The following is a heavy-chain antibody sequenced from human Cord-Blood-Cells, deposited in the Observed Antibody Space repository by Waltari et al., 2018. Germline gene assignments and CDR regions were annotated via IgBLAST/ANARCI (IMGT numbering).Heavy chain of an antibody. CDR1: GFTFSSYG. CDR3: ARDGGSYYFDY. J-gene: IGHJ4*02. V-gene: IGHV3-33*01. Sequence: QVQLVESGGGVVQPGRSMRLSCAASGFTFSSYGMHWVRQAPGKGLAWVAVIGYDGSNKYYADSVKGRFTISRDNSKNTLYLQMNSLRAEDTAVYYCARDGGSYYFDYWGQGTLVTVSS. CDR2: IGYDGSNK. D-gene: IGHD1-26*01.